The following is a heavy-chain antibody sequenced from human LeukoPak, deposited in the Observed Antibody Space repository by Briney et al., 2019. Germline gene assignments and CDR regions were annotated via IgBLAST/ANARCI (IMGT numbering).Heavy chain of an antibody. CDR3: ARGFSY. D-gene: IGHD2/OR15-2a*01. CDR2: ISYDGSNK. Sequence: GGSLRLSCAASGFTFSSYAMHWVRQAPGKGLEWVAVISYDGSNKYYADSVKGRFTSSRDNSKNTLYLQMNSLRAEDTAVYYCARGFSYWGQGTLVTVSS. V-gene: IGHV3-30-3*01. CDR1: GFTFSSYA. J-gene: IGHJ4*02.